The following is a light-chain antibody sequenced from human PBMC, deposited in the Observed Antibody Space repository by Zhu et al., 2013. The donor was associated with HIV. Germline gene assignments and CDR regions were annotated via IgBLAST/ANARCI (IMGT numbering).Light chain of an antibody. Sequence: QSVLTQPPSVSAAPGQKVTISCLGSSSNVGNNYVSWYQRLPGTAPKLLISGNTYRPSGVPDRFSGSKSGDTASLTISRVEAGDEADYYCQVWDSSSDHWVFGGGTKLTVL. J-gene: IGLJ3*02. CDR2: GNT. CDR3: QVWDSSSDHWV. CDR1: SSNVGNNY. V-gene: IGLV1-51*02.